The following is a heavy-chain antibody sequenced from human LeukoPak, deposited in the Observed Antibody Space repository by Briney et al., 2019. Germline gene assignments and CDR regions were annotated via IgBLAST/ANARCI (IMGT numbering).Heavy chain of an antibody. CDR2: ISGNGVGT. Sequence: PGGSLRLSCAASGFAFRSYGMSWVRQAPGKGLEWVSAISGNGVGTYYADSVKGGFTISRDNSKNALYLQMNNLRAEDTAVYYCAKDLAWGLDYWGQGTPVTVSS. CDR3: AKDLAWGLDY. CDR1: GFAFRSYG. V-gene: IGHV3-23*01. D-gene: IGHD7-27*01. J-gene: IGHJ4*02.